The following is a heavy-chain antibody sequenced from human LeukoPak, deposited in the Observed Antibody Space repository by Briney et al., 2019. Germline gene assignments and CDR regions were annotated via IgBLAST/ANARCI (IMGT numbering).Heavy chain of an antibody. D-gene: IGHD3-22*01. Sequence: PGGSPRLSCAASGFTFSSYGMHWVRQAPGKGLEWVAVISYDGSNKYYADSVKGRFTISRDNSKNTLYLQMNSLRAEDTAVYYCAKLPQSYDSSGSIDYWGQGTLVTVSS. V-gene: IGHV3-30*18. J-gene: IGHJ4*02. CDR3: AKLPQSYDSSGSIDY. CDR2: ISYDGSNK. CDR1: GFTFSSYG.